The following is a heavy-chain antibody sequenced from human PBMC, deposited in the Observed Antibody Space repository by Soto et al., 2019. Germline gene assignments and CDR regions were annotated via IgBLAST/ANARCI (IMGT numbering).Heavy chain of an antibody. CDR2: TNHSGST. D-gene: IGHD6-6*01. Sequence: SETLSLTCAVYGGSFSGYYWSWIRQPPGKGLEWIGETNHSGSTNYNPSLKSRVTISVDTSKNQFSLKLSSVTAADTAVYYCAREEAARPSDYWGQGTLVTVSS. CDR1: GGSFSGYY. V-gene: IGHV4-34*01. J-gene: IGHJ4*02. CDR3: AREEAARPSDY.